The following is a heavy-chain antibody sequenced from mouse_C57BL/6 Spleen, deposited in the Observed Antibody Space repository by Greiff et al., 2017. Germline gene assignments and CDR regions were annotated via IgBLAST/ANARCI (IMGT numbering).Heavy chain of an antibody. CDR1: GYTFTSYW. Sequence: QVHVKQSGAELAKPGASVKLSCKASGYTFTSYWMHWVKQRPGQGLEWIGYINPSSGYTKYNQKFKDKATLTADKSSSTAYMQLSSLTYEDSAVYYCATSNYYGSSYVDDWGQGTTLTVSS. CDR3: ATSNYYGSSYVDD. V-gene: IGHV1-7*01. J-gene: IGHJ2*01. D-gene: IGHD1-1*01. CDR2: INPSSGYT.